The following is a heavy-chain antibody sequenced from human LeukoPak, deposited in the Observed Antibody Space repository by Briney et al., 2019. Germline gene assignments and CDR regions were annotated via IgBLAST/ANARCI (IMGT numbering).Heavy chain of an antibody. CDR2: ISAYNGNT. J-gene: IGHJ4*02. CDR3: ARDSDQGIAARPGDY. CDR1: GYTFTSYG. D-gene: IGHD6-6*01. V-gene: IGHV1-18*01. Sequence: ASVKVSCKASGYTFTSYGISWVRQAPGQGLEWMGWISAYNGNTNYAQKLQGRDTMTTDTSTSTAYMELRSLRSDDTAVYYCARDSDQGIAARPGDYWGQGTLVTVSS.